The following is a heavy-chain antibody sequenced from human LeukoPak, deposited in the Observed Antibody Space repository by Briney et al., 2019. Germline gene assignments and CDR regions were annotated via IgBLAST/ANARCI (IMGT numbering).Heavy chain of an antibody. V-gene: IGHV3-21*01. CDR2: IISSISYI. J-gene: IGHJ3*02. Sequence: PGGSLRLSCAASGFSFSSYTMNWVRKAPGKGLEWVSSIISSISYIYYADSVKGRFTISRDNAKNSLYLQMNSLRAEDTAVYYCARKGGGDVNAFDIWGQGTMVTVSS. CDR3: ARKGGGDVNAFDI. D-gene: IGHD2-21*02. CDR1: GFSFSSYT.